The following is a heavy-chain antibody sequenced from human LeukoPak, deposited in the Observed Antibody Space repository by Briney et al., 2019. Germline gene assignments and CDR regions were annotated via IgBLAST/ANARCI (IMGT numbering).Heavy chain of an antibody. CDR2: ISSGGTTI. Sequence: PGGSLRLSCAASGFTFSDYYMSWIRQAPGKGLEWVSYISSGGTTIYYTDSVKGRFTISRDNAKNSLFLQMNSLRAEDTAVYYCARDLRTYGDSGLNNRFDPWGQGTLVTVSS. D-gene: IGHD4-17*01. V-gene: IGHV3-11*01. CDR3: ARDLRTYGDSGLNNRFDP. CDR1: GFTFSDYY. J-gene: IGHJ5*02.